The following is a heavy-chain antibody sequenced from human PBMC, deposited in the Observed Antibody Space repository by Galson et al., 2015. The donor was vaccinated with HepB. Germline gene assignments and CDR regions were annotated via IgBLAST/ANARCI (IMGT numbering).Heavy chain of an antibody. Sequence: SETLSLTCTVSGDSISGYYWSWIRLTAGKGLEWIGRVYTNDNIIYNPSLKSRVTLSMDTSKSQFSLRLRFVTAADTAVYYCARRHSGSRHAFDSWGQGTLVTVSS. V-gene: IGHV4-4*07. CDR3: ARRHSGSRHAFDS. CDR1: GDSISGYY. J-gene: IGHJ4*02. CDR2: VYTNDNI. D-gene: IGHD1-26*01.